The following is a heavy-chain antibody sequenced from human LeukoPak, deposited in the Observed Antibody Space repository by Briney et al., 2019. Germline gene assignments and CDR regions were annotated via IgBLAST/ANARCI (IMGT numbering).Heavy chain of an antibody. CDR2: IYYSGST. V-gene: IGHV4-31*03. D-gene: IGHD3-22*01. J-gene: IGHJ4*02. CDR1: GGSISSGGYY. CDR3: ARVRDYYDSSGYSRPFDY. Sequence: SETLSLTCTVSGGSISSGGYYWSWIRQHPGKGLEWIGYIYYSGSTYYNPSLKSRVTISVDTSKNQFSLKLSSVTAADTAVYYCARVRDYYDSSGYSRPFDYWGQGTLVTVSS.